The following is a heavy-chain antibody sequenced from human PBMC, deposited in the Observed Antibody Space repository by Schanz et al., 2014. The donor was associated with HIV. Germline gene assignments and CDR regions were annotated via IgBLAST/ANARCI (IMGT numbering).Heavy chain of an antibody. D-gene: IGHD2-21*01. CDR2: ISGYNGNT. CDR3: ARDGEPYGIDV. CDR1: GYTFINYG. V-gene: IGHV1-18*01. J-gene: IGHJ6*02. Sequence: QVQLLQPGAELKKPGASVKVSCKASGYTFINYGISWVRQAPGQGLEWMGGISGYNGNTNYAQKIQGRVTMTRDTSTTTAYMELRGLRPDDTAIYYCARDGEPYGIDVWGQGTTVTVSS.